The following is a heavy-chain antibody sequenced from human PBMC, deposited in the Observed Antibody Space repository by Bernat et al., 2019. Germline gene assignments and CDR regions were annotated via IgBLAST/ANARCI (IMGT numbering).Heavy chain of an antibody. CDR3: ARQPDTANFDY. Sequence: QLQLQESGPGLVKPSETLSLTCTVSGCSISSSSYYWGWVRQPPGKGLEWIGSIYYSGSDYYNPSLKSRVTRSVDTSKHQFSLKLSAVTAADTAVYYCARQPDTANFDYWGQGTLVTVSS. CDR1: GCSISSSSYY. V-gene: IGHV4-39*01. J-gene: IGHJ4*02. CDR2: IYYSGSD. D-gene: IGHD5-18*01.